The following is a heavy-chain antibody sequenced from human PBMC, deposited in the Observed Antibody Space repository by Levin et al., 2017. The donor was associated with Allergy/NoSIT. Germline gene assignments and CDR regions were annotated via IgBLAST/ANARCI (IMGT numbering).Heavy chain of an antibody. V-gene: IGHV3-74*01. Sequence: GGSLRLSCAASGFSFSSYWMHWVRQAPGKGLVWVSRINSDGSSTNYADSVKGRLTISRDNAKSTLYLQMNSLGAEDTAVYYCARGYFDFSAYTLYWGQGTLVTVSS. CDR3: ARGYFDFSAYTLY. CDR1: GFSFSSYW. CDR2: INSDGSST. J-gene: IGHJ4*02. D-gene: IGHD3-22*01.